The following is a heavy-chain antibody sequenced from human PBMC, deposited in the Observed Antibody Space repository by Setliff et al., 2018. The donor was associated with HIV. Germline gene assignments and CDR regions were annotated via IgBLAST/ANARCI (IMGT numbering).Heavy chain of an antibody. CDR2: MNHSGGR. V-gene: IGHV4-34*01. Sequence: SETLSLTCAVYGGSVSGYYWSWIRQPPGKGLEWIGEMNHSGGRKYNPSLKSRVTMSVDTSKRQFSLNLTSVTAADTAVYYCARINVLQFLECTAKEGPFDYWGQGTPVTVSS. CDR1: GGSVSGYY. CDR3: ARINVLQFLECTAKEGPFDY. J-gene: IGHJ4*02. D-gene: IGHD3-3*01.